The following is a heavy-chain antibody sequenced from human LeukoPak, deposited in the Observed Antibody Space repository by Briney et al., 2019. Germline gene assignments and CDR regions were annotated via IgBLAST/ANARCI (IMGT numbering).Heavy chain of an antibody. J-gene: IGHJ4*02. CDR2: IYPGDSDT. CDR3: ARLEHDDLVAGLTDDYYFDY. D-gene: IGHD6-19*01. Sequence: GESLKISCKGSGYSFTSYWIGWVRQMPGKGLEWMGIIYPGDSDTRYSPSFQGQVTISADKSISTAYLQWSSLKASDTAMYYCARLEHDDLVAGLTDDYYFDYWGQGTLVTVSS. CDR1: GYSFTSYW. V-gene: IGHV5-51*01.